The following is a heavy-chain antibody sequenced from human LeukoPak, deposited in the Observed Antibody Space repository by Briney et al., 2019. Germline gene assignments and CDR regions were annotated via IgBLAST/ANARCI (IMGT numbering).Heavy chain of an antibody. D-gene: IGHD6-19*01. CDR2: ISYDGSNK. CDR1: GFTFSSCA. Sequence: GGSLRLSCAASGFTFSSCAMHWVRQAPGKGLEWVAVISYDGSNKYYADSVKGRFTISRGNSKNTLYLQMNSLRAEDTAVYYCARVVAGAFDYWGQGTLVTVSS. V-gene: IGHV3-30-3*01. J-gene: IGHJ4*02. CDR3: ARVVAGAFDY.